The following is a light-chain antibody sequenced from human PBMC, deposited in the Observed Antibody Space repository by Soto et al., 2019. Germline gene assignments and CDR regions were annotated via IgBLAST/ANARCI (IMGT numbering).Light chain of an antibody. CDR1: QSVSSY. CDR2: DAS. CDR3: QRVT. J-gene: IGKJ3*01. Sequence: EIVLTQSPATLSLSPGERATLSCRASQSVSSYLAWYQQKPGQAPRLLIYDASNRATGIPARFSGSGSGTDFTLTISSLEPKDFAVYYCQRVTFGPGTKVDIK. V-gene: IGKV3-11*01.